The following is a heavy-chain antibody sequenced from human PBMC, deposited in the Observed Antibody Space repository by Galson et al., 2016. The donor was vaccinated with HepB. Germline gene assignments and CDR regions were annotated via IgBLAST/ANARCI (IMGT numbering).Heavy chain of an antibody. Sequence: IRQPPGEGLEWIGEINHSGTTSYNPSLKSRLTISVDTSKNQVSLKLSSVTAADTAIYYCARVNVKILTGYYVAYTYYGMDVWGQGTTVTVSS. J-gene: IGHJ6*02. CDR2: INHSGTT. CDR3: ARVNVKILTGYYVAYTYYGMDV. D-gene: IGHD3-9*01. V-gene: IGHV4-34*01.